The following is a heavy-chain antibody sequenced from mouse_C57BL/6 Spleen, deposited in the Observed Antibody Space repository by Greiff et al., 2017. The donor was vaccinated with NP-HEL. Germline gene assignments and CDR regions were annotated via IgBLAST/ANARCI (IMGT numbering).Heavy chain of an antibody. V-gene: IGHV8-12*01. CDR1: GFSLSTSGMG. CDR3: ARRPSYGSSHNYFDY. CDR2: IFWNDDK. D-gene: IGHD1-1*01. Sequence: QVTLKVSGPGILQSSQSLSLTCSFSGFSLSTSGMGVSWIRQPSGKGLEWLAHIFWNDDKRYNPSLKSRLTISKDTSRNQVFLKITSVDTADTATYYCARRPSYGSSHNYFDYWGQGTTLAVSS. J-gene: IGHJ2*01.